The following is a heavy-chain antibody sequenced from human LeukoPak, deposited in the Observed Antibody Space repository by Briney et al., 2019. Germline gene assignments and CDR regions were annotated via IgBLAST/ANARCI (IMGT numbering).Heavy chain of an antibody. V-gene: IGHV4-34*01. CDR1: GGSFSGYY. J-gene: IGHJ3*02. CDR3: ARGRGITMVRGVKTFDI. D-gene: IGHD3-10*01. CDR2: INHSGST. Sequence: SETLSLTCAVYGGSFSGYYWSWIRQPPGKGLEWMGEINHSGSTNYNPSLKSRVTISVDTSKNQFSLKLSSVTAADTAVYYCARGRGITMVRGVKTFDIWGQGTMVTVSS.